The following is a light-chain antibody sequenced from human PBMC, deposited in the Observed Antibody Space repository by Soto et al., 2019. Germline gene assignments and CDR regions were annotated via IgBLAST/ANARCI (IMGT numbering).Light chain of an antibody. CDR3: QQRSNWPRSVT. J-gene: IGKJ5*01. Sequence: DIQMTQSPSTLAASLGGRVTITCRAIQSISSWLAGYQQKPGKAPQVLTFDASSLEPAVPSRFTGSGSATELTLTISSLEPEDFAVYYCQQRSNWPRSVTFGQGTRLEIK. CDR1: QSISSW. V-gene: IGKV1-5*01. CDR2: DAS.